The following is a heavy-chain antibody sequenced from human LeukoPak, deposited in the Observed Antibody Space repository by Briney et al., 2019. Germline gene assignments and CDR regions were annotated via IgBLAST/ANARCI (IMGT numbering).Heavy chain of an antibody. J-gene: IGHJ4*02. V-gene: IGHV3-66*01. Sequence: PGGSLRLSCAASGFTVSSNYMSWVRQAPGKGLEWVSVIYRGGSTYCAESVKGRFAISRDNSKNTVYLQLNSLRAEDTAVYYCARVFGADSSSIYYFDYWGQGTLVTVSS. CDR1: GFTVSSNY. CDR3: ARVFGADSSSIYYFDY. CDR2: IYRGGST. D-gene: IGHD6-13*01.